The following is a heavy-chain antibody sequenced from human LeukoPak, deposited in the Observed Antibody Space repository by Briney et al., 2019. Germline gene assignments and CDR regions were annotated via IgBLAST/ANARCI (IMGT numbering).Heavy chain of an antibody. CDR2: INHSGST. V-gene: IGHV4-34*01. D-gene: IGHD3-16*01. J-gene: IGHJ4*02. Sequence: SETLSLTCAVYGGSFSGYYWSWIRQPPGKGLEWIGEINHSGSTNYNPSLKSRVTISVDTSKNQFSLKLSSVTAADTAVYYCARCLGGRCDYFDYWGQGTLVTVSS. CDR3: ARCLGGRCDYFDY. CDR1: GGSFSGYY.